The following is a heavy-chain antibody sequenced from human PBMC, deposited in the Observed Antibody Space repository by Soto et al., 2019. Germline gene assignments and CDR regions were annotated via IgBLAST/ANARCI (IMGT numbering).Heavy chain of an antibody. CDR1: GLTFDDYA. CDR2: ISWNSGSI. D-gene: IGHD3-22*01. CDR3: AKDGSSGYRYYFDY. Sequence: PGGSLGLSCAASGLTFDDYAMHWVRQAPGKGLEWVSGISWNSGSIGYADSVKGRFTISRDNAKNSLYLQMNSLRAEDTALYYCAKDGSSGYRYYFDYWGQGTLVTVSS. V-gene: IGHV3-9*01. J-gene: IGHJ4*02.